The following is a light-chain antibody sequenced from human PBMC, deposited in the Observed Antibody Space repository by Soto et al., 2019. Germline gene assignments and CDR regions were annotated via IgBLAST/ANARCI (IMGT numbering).Light chain of an antibody. Sequence: QSVLTQPASVSGSPGQSITISCTGTSSDIGGYNYVSWYQQHPGKAPKLMIYNVNNRPSGVSNRFSGSKSGNTASLTISGLQGEDEADYYCSSYTSSSTVLFGGGTKVTVL. CDR2: NVN. CDR3: SSYTSSSTVL. CDR1: SSDIGGYNY. V-gene: IGLV2-14*01. J-gene: IGLJ2*01.